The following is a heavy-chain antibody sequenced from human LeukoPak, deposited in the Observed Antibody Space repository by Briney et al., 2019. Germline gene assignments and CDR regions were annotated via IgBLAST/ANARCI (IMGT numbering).Heavy chain of an antibody. CDR2: ISGSGVST. J-gene: IGHJ4*02. CDR3: AKRLGSGGNSYFDY. V-gene: IGHV3-23*01. CDR1: GFTVSNNY. Sequence: GGSLRLSCAASGFTVSNNYMSWVRQAPGKGLEWVSAISGSGVSTYYADSVKGRFTISRDNSKNTLYLQMNSLRAEDTAVYYCAKRLGSGGNSYFDYWGQGTLVTVSS. D-gene: IGHD4-23*01.